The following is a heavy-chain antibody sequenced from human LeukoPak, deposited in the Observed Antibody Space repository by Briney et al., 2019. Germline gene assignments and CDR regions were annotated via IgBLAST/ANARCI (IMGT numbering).Heavy chain of an antibody. Sequence: GGSLRLSCAASGFTFSSYSMNWVRQAPGKGLEWVSYISSSSTTIYYADSVKGRFTISRDKAKNSLYLQMNSLRAEDAAVYYCARGSSSWSYFDYWGQGTLVTVSS. J-gene: IGHJ4*02. V-gene: IGHV3-48*01. CDR2: ISSSSTTI. CDR1: GFTFSSYS. D-gene: IGHD6-13*01. CDR3: ARGSSSWSYFDY.